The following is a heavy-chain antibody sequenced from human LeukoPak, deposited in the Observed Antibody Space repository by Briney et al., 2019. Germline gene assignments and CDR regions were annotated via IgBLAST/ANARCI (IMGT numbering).Heavy chain of an antibody. J-gene: IGHJ5*02. Sequence: SVKVSCKASGGAFSSYAISWVRQAPGQGLEWMGGIIPIFGTANYAQKFQGRVTITTDESTSTAYMELSSLRSEDTAVYYCARESSFLHSTNWFDPWGQGTLVTVSS. CDR2: IIPIFGTA. V-gene: IGHV1-69*05. CDR1: GGAFSSYA. D-gene: IGHD2/OR15-2a*01. CDR3: ARESSFLHSTNWFDP.